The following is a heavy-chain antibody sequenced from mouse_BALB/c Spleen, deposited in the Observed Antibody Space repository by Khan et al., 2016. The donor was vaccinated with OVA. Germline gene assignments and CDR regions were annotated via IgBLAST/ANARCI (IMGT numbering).Heavy chain of an antibody. Sequence: EVQLVESGRDLVRPGGSPKLSCTASGFSFSTYSMSWVRQTPEKRLEWVATISSGGAYTYYHDNFTGRFIISRDNAKNPLYLQMSSLKSEDMAMYYCARHRGYCSSRAYFDYWGQGTTLTVSS. CDR1: GFSFSTYS. CDR2: ISSGGAYT. J-gene: IGHJ2*01. D-gene: IGHD1-1*01. CDR3: ARHRGYCSSRAYFDY. V-gene: IGHV5-6*01.